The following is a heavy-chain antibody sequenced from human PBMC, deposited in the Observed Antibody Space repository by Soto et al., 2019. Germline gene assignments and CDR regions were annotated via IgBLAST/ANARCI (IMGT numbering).Heavy chain of an antibody. CDR1: GGSISSGDYY. J-gene: IGHJ6*02. CDR3: ARDSRGGYDFYYYYGMDV. Sequence: NPSETLSLTCTVSGGSISSGDYYWSWIRQPPGKGLEWIGYIYYSGSTYYNPSLKSRVTISVDTSKNQFSLKLSSVTAADTAVYYCARDSRGGYDFYYYYGMDVWGQGTTVTVSS. CDR2: IYYSGST. D-gene: IGHD5-12*01. V-gene: IGHV4-30-4*01.